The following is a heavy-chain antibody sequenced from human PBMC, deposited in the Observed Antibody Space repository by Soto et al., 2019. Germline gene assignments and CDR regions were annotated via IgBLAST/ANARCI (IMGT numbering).Heavy chain of an antibody. CDR2: IYPGDSDT. CDR3: AIQMGGGGVATTPDYYYYGMDV. CDR1: GYSFTSYW. Sequence: GECLKISCKGSGYSFTSYWIGWVRQMPGKGLEWMGIIYPGDSDTRYSPSFQGQVTISADKSISTAYLQWSSLKASDTAMYYCAIQMGGGGVATTPDYYYYGMDVWGQGTTVTVSS. D-gene: IGHD5-12*01. J-gene: IGHJ6*02. V-gene: IGHV5-51*01.